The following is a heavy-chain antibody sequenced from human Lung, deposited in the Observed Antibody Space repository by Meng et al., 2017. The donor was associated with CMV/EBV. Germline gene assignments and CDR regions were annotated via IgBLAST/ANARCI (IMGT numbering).Heavy chain of an antibody. CDR2: ISYDGTNK. J-gene: IGHJ4*02. V-gene: IGHV3-30-3*01. CDR1: GFTFSSYA. CDR3: ARDQFDY. Sequence: GESLKISCAASGFTFSSYAMHWVRQAPGKGLECVAVISYDGTNKYYADSVKGRFTISRDNSKNTLYLQMNSLRAEDTAVCYCARDQFDYWGQGTLVTVSS.